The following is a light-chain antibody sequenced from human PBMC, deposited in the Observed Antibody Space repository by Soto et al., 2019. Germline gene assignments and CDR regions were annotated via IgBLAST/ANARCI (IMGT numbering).Light chain of an antibody. CDR3: CSYTNSITLV. V-gene: IGLV2-14*03. J-gene: IGLJ2*01. CDR1: SSDVGGFNY. Sequence: QAVVTQPASVSGSPGQSITISCTGTSSDVGGFNYVSWYQHHPGKAPKLMIYDVTYRPSGVSNRFSGSKSGNTASLTISGLQAEDEADYYCCSYTNSITLVFGGGTKLTVL. CDR2: DVT.